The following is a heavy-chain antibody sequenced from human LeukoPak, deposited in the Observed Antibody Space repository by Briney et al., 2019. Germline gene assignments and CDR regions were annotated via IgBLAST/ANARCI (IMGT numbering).Heavy chain of an antibody. D-gene: IGHD1-26*01. Sequence: SETLSLTCTVSGYSISSGYYWGWIRPPPGKGLEWIGNIYSSGSTYYNASLQSRVTISIDTSKNQFSLRLNSVTAADTAMYYCAKSGGYGLIDYWGQGTRVTVSS. CDR3: AKSGGYGLIDY. V-gene: IGHV4-38-2*02. CDR2: IYSSGST. J-gene: IGHJ4*02. CDR1: GYSISSGYY.